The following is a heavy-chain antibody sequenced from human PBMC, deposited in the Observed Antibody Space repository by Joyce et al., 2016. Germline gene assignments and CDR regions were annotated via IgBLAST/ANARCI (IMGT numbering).Heavy chain of an antibody. J-gene: IGHJ6*03. CDR3: ARGTAAAYSYYMDV. D-gene: IGHD2-2*01. CDR1: GGSFSGYS. V-gene: IGHV4-34*01. Sequence: QVQLQQWGAGLLKPSETLSLTCAVYGGSFSGYSWNWIRQPPGKGLEWIGEINHRGSPTYNPSLTSRVTISVDTSKNQFSLRLSSVTAADMAVYYCARGTAAAYSYYMDVWGKGTTVTVCS. CDR2: INHRGSP.